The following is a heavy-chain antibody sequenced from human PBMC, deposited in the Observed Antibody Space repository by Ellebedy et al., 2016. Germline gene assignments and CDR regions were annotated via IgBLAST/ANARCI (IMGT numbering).Heavy chain of an antibody. CDR1: GGSISSGGYY. CDR2: INHSGST. V-gene: IGHV4-39*01. D-gene: IGHD6-13*01. Sequence: SETLSLTXTVSGGSISSGGYYWSWIRQHPGKGLEWIGEINHSGSTYYNPSLKSRVTISVDTSKNQFSLKLSSVTAADTAVYYCLGVSGAFDIWGQGTMVTVSS. J-gene: IGHJ3*02. CDR3: LGVSGAFDI.